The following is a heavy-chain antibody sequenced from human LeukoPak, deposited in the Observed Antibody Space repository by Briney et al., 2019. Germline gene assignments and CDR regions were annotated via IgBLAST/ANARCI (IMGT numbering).Heavy chain of an antibody. Sequence: GSLRLSCAASGFTFSSYGMHWVRQAPGKGLEWVAVIWYDGSNKYYADSVKGRFTISRDNSKNTLYLQMNSLRAEDTAVYYCARSTSWPPAFDPWGQGTLVTVSS. CDR3: ARSTSWPPAFDP. D-gene: IGHD2-2*01. J-gene: IGHJ5*02. CDR1: GFTFSSYG. CDR2: IWYDGSNK. V-gene: IGHV3-33*01.